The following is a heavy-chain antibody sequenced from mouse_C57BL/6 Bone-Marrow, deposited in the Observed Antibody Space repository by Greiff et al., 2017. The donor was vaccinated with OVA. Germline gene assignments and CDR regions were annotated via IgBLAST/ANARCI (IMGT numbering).Heavy chain of an antibody. CDR1: GYSFTGYF. CDR3: ARSGDLYDYGSSLAY. V-gene: IGHV1-20*01. Sequence: EVQLQQSGPELVKPGDSVKISCKASGYSFTGYFMNWVMQSHGKSLEWIGRINPYNGDTFYNQKFKGKATLTVDKSSSTAHMGLRSLTSEDSAVYYCARSGDLYDYGSSLAYWGQGTLVTVSA. D-gene: IGHD1-1*01. CDR2: INPYNGDT. J-gene: IGHJ3*01.